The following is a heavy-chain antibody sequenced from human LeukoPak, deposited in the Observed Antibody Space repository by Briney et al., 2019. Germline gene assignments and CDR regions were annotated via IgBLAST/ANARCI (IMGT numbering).Heavy chain of an antibody. D-gene: IGHD3-16*02. J-gene: IGHJ4*02. CDR3: ARRRYDYVWGSYRPRGYYFDY. CDR2: IYSGGST. CDR1: GFTVSSNY. Sequence: GGSLRLSCAASGFTVSSNYMSWVRQAPGKGLEWVSVIYSGGSTYYADSVKGRLTISRDNSKNTLYLQMNSLRAEDTAVYYCARRRYDYVWGSYRPRGYYFDYWGQGTLVTVSS. V-gene: IGHV3-53*01.